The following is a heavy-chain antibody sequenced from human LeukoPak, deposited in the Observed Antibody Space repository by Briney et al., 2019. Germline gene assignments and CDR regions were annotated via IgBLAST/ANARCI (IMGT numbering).Heavy chain of an antibody. CDR3: AREKVSEVVVVVAATQNYYYYYYMDV. CDR1: GYSFTDYY. D-gene: IGHD2-15*01. CDR2: INPNSGGT. J-gene: IGHJ6*03. V-gene: IGHV1-2*02. Sequence: ASMKVSCKASGYSFTDYYIHWVRQAPGQGLEWMGWINPNSGGTNYAQKFQGRVTMTRDTSISTAYMELSRLRSDDTAVYYCAREKVSEVVVVVAATQNYYYYYYMDVWGKGTTVTVSS.